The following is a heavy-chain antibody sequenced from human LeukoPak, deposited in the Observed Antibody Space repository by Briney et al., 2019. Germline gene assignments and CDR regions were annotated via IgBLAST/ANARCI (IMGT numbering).Heavy chain of an antibody. CDR1: GVSISNYY. CDR2: IYYSGST. CDR3: ARQAGSYAFYYYDY. V-gene: IGHV4-59*08. Sequence: SETLSLTCNVSGVSISNYYWTWIRQPPGKGLEWIGYIYYSGSTNYNPSLKSRVTISVDTSKNQFSLKLTSVTAADTAVYYCARQAGSYAFYYYDYWGQGTLVTVSS. D-gene: IGHD2-2*01. J-gene: IGHJ4*02.